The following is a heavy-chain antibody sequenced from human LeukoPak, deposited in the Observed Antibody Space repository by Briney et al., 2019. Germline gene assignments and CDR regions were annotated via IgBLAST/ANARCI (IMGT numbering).Heavy chain of an antibody. V-gene: IGHV1-18*01. CDR2: ISAYNGNT. CDR3: ARDFPTLLVVVPAAIYYGMYV. CDR1: GYTFTSYG. Sequence: ASVKVSCKASGYTFTSYGISWVRQAPGQGLEWMGWISAYNGNTNYAQKLQGRVTMTTDTSTSTAYMELRSLRSDDTAVYYCARDFPTLLVVVPAAIYYGMYVWGQGTTVTVSS. D-gene: IGHD2-2*01. J-gene: IGHJ6*02.